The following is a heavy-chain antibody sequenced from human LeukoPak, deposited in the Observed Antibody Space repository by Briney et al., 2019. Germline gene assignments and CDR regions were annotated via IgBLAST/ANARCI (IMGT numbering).Heavy chain of an antibody. Sequence: ASVKVSCKASGGTFSSYAISRVRQAPGQGLEWMGGIIPIFGTANYPQKFQGRVTITTDESTSTAYMDLSSLTSEDTAVYYCARDRATTVTKSFAFDIWGQGTMVTVSS. V-gene: IGHV1-69*05. CDR1: GGTFSSYA. CDR2: IIPIFGTA. CDR3: ARDRATTVTKSFAFDI. D-gene: IGHD4-17*01. J-gene: IGHJ3*02.